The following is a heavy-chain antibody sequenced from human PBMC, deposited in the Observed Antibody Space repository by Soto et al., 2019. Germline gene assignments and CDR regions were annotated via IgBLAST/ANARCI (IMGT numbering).Heavy chain of an antibody. D-gene: IGHD6-19*01. CDR1: GFTFSSYG. CDR2: IWYDGSNK. Sequence: SLRLSCAASGFTFSSYGMHWVRQAPGKGLEWVAVIWYDGSNKYYADSVKGRFTISRDNSKNTLYLQMNSLRAEDTAVYYCARGHGAVAGLFDYWGQGTLVTVSS. V-gene: IGHV3-33*08. CDR3: ARGHGAVAGLFDY. J-gene: IGHJ4*02.